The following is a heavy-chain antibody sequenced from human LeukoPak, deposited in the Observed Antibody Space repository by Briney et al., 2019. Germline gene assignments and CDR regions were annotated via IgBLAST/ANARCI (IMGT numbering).Heavy chain of an antibody. Sequence: GGSLRLSCAASGFIFSSYSMNWVRQAPGKGLEWVSSISSSSSYIYYADSVKGRFTISRDNAKNSLFLQMNSLRAEDTAVYYCARDLRQWLGYWYFDLWGRGTQVTVSS. V-gene: IGHV3-21*01. CDR1: GFIFSSYS. CDR3: ARDLRQWLGYWYFDL. D-gene: IGHD6-19*01. CDR2: ISSSSSYI. J-gene: IGHJ2*01.